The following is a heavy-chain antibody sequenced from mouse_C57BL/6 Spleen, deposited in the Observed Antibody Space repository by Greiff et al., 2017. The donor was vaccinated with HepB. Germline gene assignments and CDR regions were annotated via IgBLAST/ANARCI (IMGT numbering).Heavy chain of an antibody. CDR2: IYPRSGNT. CDR3: AKVPFTTVVATDFDY. CDR1: GYTFTSYG. D-gene: IGHD1-1*01. Sequence: VKLMESGAELARPGASVKLSCKASGYTFTSYGISWVKQRTGQGLEWIGEIYPRSGNTYYNEKFKGKATLTADKSSSTAYMELRSLTSEDSAVYFCAKVPFTTVVATDFDYWGQGTTLTVSS. V-gene: IGHV1-81*01. J-gene: IGHJ2*01.